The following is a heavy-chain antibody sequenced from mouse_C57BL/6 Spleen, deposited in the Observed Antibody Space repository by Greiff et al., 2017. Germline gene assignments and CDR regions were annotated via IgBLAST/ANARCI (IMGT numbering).Heavy chain of an antibody. CDR3: ARSTGTREMAMDY. CDR2: IDPNSGGT. D-gene: IGHD4-1*02. Sequence: VQLQQPGAELVKPGASVKLSCKASGYTFTSYWMHWVQQRPGRGLEWIGRIDPNSGGTKYNEKFKSKATLTVDKTSSTAYMQLSSLTSEDSAVYYCARSTGTREMAMDYWGKGTSVTVSS. J-gene: IGHJ4*01. CDR1: GYTFTSYW. V-gene: IGHV1-72*01.